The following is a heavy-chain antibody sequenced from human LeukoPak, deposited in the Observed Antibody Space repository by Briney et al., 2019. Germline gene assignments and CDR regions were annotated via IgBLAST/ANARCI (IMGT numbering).Heavy chain of an antibody. J-gene: IGHJ4*02. CDR2: IHIYRGNT. CDR3: ARAPVAGTPQPYFDY. V-gene: IGHV1-18*01. Sequence: GASVKVSCKASGYSSTNYGISWVRQAPGQGLEWMGWIHIYRGNTNYAQKFQGRVTMTTDTSTSTAYMELRSLRSDDTAVYYCARAPVAGTPQPYFDYWGQGTLVTVSP. CDR1: GYSSTNYG. D-gene: IGHD6-19*01.